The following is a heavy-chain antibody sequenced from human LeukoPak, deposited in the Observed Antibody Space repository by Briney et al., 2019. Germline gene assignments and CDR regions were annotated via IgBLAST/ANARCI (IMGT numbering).Heavy chain of an antibody. CDR2: IIPIFGTA. CDR1: GGTFSSYA. V-gene: IGHV1-69*13. J-gene: IGHJ4*02. Sequence: GASVKVSCKASGGTFSSYAISWVRQAPGQGLEWMGGIIPIFGTANYAQKFQGRVTITADESTSTAYMELSSLRSEDTAVYYCARGSSPYYFDYWGQGTLSPSPQ. CDR3: ARGSSPYYFDY.